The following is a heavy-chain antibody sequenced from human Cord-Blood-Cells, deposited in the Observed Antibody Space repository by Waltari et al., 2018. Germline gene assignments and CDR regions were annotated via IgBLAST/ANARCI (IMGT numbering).Heavy chain of an antibody. V-gene: IGHV3-30*03. CDR1: GFTFSTYG. Sequence: QVQLVESGGGVVQPGRSLRLSCAASGFTFSTYGMYWVRQAPGKGSEWVAVISYDESNKYYADSVKGRFTISRDNSKNTLYLQMNSLRAEDTAVYYCAGAENYWYFDLWGRGTLVTVSS. CDR3: AGAENYWYFDL. J-gene: IGHJ2*01. CDR2: ISYDESNK.